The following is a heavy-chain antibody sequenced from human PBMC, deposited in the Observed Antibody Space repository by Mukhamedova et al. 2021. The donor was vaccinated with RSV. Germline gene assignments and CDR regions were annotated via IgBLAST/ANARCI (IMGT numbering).Heavy chain of an antibody. CDR2: INHSGST. CDR3: ARHGSGWREGGVDY. D-gene: IGHD6-19*01. J-gene: IGHJ4*02. Sequence: WIGEINHSGSTNYNPSLKSRVTISVDTSKNQFSLKLSSVTAADTAVYYCARHGSGWREGGVDYWGQGT. V-gene: IGHV4-34*01.